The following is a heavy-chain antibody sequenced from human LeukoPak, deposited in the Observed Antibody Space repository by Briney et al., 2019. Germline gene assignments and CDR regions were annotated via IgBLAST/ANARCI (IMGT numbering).Heavy chain of an antibody. Sequence: SETLSLTCTVSGYSISSGYYWGWIRQPPGRGLGGVGRIYHGGLTYYNQSLKSRFTISVDTSKNQLSLKLNFMTAAATAVYYCAGVSSGNWYFGLWGRGTLVTISS. CDR3: AGVSSGNWYFGL. CDR2: IYHGGLT. D-gene: IGHD1-14*01. J-gene: IGHJ2*01. V-gene: IGHV4-38-2*02. CDR1: GYSISSGYY.